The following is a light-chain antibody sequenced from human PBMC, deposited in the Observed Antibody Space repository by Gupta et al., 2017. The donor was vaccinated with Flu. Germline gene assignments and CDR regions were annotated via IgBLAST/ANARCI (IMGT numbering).Light chain of an antibody. CDR1: QSVSSS. CDR3: QQDDDWHT. CDR2: DAS. V-gene: IGKV3-15*01. J-gene: IGKJ4*01. Sequence: FPATLSVSPGERATRACRASQSVSSSLDWYQQKPGQAPRLLIYDASNTANGIPHRFSGSGSGTEFTLTSSSGQSEDFAVYYWQQDDDWHTFGGGTTVVIK.